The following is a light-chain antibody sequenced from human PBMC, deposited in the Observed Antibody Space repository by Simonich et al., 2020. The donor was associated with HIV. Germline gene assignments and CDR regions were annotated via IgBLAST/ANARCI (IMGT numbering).Light chain of an antibody. V-gene: IGKV4-1*01. CDR1: QSVLYSSNNKNY. CDR3: QQFHSTMYP. Sequence: DIVMTQSPDSLAVSLGARATINCKSSQSVLYSSNNKNYLAWYQQKPGQPPKRLIYWAATRESGVPDRFSGSGSGTDFTLTISSLQAEDVAVYYCQQFHSTMYPVGQGTKLEIK. CDR2: WAA. J-gene: IGKJ2*01.